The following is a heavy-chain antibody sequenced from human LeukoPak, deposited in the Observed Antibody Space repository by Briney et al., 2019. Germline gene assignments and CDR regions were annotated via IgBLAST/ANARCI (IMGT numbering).Heavy chain of an antibody. Sequence: PSETLSLTCTVSGGSISSSSYYWGWIRQPPGKGLEWIGSIYYSGSTYYNPSLKSRVTISVDTSKNQFSLKLSSVTAADTAVYYCASPSTGSKGLQRAFDIWGQGTMVTVSS. D-gene: IGHD1-1*01. V-gene: IGHV4-39*01. CDR2: IYYSGST. J-gene: IGHJ3*02. CDR3: ASPSTGSKGLQRAFDI. CDR1: GGSISSSSYY.